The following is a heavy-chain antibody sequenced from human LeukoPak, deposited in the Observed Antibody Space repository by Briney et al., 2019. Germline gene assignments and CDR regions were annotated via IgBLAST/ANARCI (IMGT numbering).Heavy chain of an antibody. CDR1: GGSISSGGYY. D-gene: IGHD3-10*01. J-gene: IGHJ4*02. Sequence: PSQTLSLTCTVSGGSISSGGYYWSWIRQPPGKGLEWIGYIYHSGSTYYNPSLKSRVTISVDRSKNQFSLRLSSVTAADTAVYYCARETEDWFGDLLSYFDYWGRGLLVSVSS. CDR3: ARETEDWFGDLLSYFDY. CDR2: IYHSGST. V-gene: IGHV4-30-2*01.